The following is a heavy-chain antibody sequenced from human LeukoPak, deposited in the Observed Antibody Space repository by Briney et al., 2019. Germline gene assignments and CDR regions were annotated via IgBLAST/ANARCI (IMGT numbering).Heavy chain of an antibody. CDR2: IYSGGST. CDR3: ARDPDLAAAGHI. D-gene: IGHD6-13*01. J-gene: IGHJ3*02. CDR1: GFTFSSYS. Sequence: PGGSLRLSCAASGFTFSSYSMNWVRQAPGKGLEWVSVIYSGGSTYYADSVKGRFTISRDNSKNTLYLQMNSLRAEDTAVYYCARDPDLAAAGHIWGQGTMVTVSS. V-gene: IGHV3-66*01.